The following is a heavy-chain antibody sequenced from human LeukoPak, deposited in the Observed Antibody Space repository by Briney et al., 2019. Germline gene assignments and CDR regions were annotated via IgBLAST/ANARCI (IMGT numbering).Heavy chain of an antibody. CDR3: AIGRQYSSSLEDDY. CDR2: INSDGSST. Sequence: GGSLRLSCAASGFTFSSYWMHWVRQAPGKGLVWGSRINSDGSSTIYGDSVKSRFTISRDKAKNTLYLQLNSMRLEDTAVYYCAIGRQYSSSLEDDYWGQGTLVTVSS. V-gene: IGHV3-74*01. J-gene: IGHJ4*02. CDR1: GFTFSSYW. D-gene: IGHD6-13*01.